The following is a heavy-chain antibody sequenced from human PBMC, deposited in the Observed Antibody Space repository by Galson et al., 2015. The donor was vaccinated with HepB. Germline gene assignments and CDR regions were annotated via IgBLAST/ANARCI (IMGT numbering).Heavy chain of an antibody. CDR3: TTVRYCTSTSCPTRRYYMD. D-gene: IGHD2-2*01. CDR1: GFTFSNAW. Sequence: SLRLSCAASGFTFSNAWMTWVRQAPGKGLEWVGRIKDKSDGGTTDYAAPVKGRFTISRDDSENTLYLQMNSLKTEDTAVYYCTTVRYCTSTSCPTRRYYMD. CDR2: IKDKSDGGTT. V-gene: IGHV3-15*05. J-gene: IGHJ6*03.